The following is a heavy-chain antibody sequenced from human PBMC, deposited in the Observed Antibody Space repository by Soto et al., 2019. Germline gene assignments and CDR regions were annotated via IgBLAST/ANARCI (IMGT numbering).Heavy chain of an antibody. Sequence: GGSLRLSCAASGFTFSSYWMHWVRQAPGKGLVWVSRINSDGSSTSYADSVKGRFTISRDNAKNTLYLQMNSLRAEDTAVYYCARVWGLVVVAAAPDYWGQGTLVTVSS. D-gene: IGHD2-15*01. V-gene: IGHV3-74*01. CDR1: GFTFSSYW. J-gene: IGHJ4*02. CDR2: INSDGSST. CDR3: ARVWGLVVVAAAPDY.